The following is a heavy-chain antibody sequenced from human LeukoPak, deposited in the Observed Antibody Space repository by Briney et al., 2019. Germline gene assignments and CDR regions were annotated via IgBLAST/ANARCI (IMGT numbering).Heavy chain of an antibody. V-gene: IGHV1-69*13. Sequence: SVKVSCKASGGTFISYAISWVRQAPGQGLEWMGGIIPIFGTANYAQKFQGRVTITADESTSTAYMELSSLRSEDTAVYYCARDVRYIVVGYYYYYGMDVWGQGTTVTVSS. CDR1: GGTFISYA. CDR2: IIPIFGTA. J-gene: IGHJ6*02. CDR3: ARDVRYIVVGYYYYYGMDV. D-gene: IGHD2-2*01.